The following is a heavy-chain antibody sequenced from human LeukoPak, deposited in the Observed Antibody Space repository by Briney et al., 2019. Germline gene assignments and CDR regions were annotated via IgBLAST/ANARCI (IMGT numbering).Heavy chain of an antibody. CDR1: GFTVNTNF. CDR3: ARAVQPGPYFDY. Sequence: GGSLRLSCAASGFTVNTNFMSWVRQAPGKGLEWVSVIYSGGSTYYADSVKGRFTISRDNSKNTLFLQMNSLRAEDTAVYYCARAVQPGPYFDYWGQGTLVTVSS. J-gene: IGHJ4*02. V-gene: IGHV3-66*01. D-gene: IGHD1-14*01. CDR2: IYSGGST.